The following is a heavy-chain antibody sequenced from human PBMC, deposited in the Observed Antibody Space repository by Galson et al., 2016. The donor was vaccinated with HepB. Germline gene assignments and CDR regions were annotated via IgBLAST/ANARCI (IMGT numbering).Heavy chain of an antibody. D-gene: IGHD3-22*01. Sequence: SLRLSCAASGFAFNTYAFHWVRQAPGKGLEWVALLLYNGSDKYYADSVKGRFTISRDNSKNTLFLQMNSLRVDDTAVYYCARDSSYDNSGSYYFGFDGFDIWGQGTMVTVSS. CDR1: GFAFNTYA. J-gene: IGHJ3*02. CDR2: LLYNGSDK. CDR3: ARDSSYDNSGSYYFGFDGFDI. V-gene: IGHV3-30*04.